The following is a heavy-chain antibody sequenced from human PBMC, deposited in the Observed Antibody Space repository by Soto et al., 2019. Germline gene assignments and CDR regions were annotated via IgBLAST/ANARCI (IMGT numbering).Heavy chain of an antibody. D-gene: IGHD6-13*01. CDR1: GFTFSSYA. Sequence: EVQLLESGGGLVQPGGSLRLSCAASGFTFSSYAMSWVRQAPGKGLEWVSALSGSGGSTYYADSVKGRFTISRDNSKNTLYLKMNSLRAEDTAVYYCASPPPGYSSSWYGIGYWGQGTLVTVSS. CDR3: ASPPPGYSSSWYGIGY. V-gene: IGHV3-23*01. J-gene: IGHJ4*02. CDR2: LSGSGGST.